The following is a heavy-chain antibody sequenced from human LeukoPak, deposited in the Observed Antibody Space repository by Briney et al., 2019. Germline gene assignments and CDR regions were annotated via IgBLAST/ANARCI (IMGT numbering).Heavy chain of an antibody. CDR2: INHSGST. CDR3: ARVDSSGWDGLWYMDV. D-gene: IGHD6-19*01. V-gene: IGHV4-34*01. J-gene: IGHJ6*03. Sequence: SETLSLTCAVYGGSFSGYYWSWIRRPPGKGLEWIGEINHSGSTNYNPSLKSRVTISVDTSKNQFSLKLSSVTAADTAVYYCARVDSSGWDGLWYMDVWGKGTTVTVSS. CDR1: GGSFSGYY.